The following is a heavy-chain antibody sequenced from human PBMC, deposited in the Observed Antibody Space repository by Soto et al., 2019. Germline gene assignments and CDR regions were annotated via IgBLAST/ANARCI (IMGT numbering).Heavy chain of an antibody. V-gene: IGHV1-69*06. CDR3: ARGGYSYGPAGDYFDY. D-gene: IGHD5-18*01. CDR1: GGTFSSYA. CDR2: IIPIFGTA. Sequence: SVKVSCKASGGTFSSYAISWVRQAPGQGLEWMGGIIPIFGTANYAQKFQGRVTITADKSTSTAYMELSSLRSEDTAVYSCARGGYSYGPAGDYFDYWGQGTLVTVSS. J-gene: IGHJ4*02.